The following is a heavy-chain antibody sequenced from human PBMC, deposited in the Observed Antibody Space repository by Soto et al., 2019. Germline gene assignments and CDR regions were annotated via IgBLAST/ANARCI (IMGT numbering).Heavy chain of an antibody. D-gene: IGHD3-10*01. CDR2: FRTSGDGGTT. CDR1: GFTFSSYS. V-gene: IGHV3-23*01. J-gene: IGHJ4*02. Sequence: EVQLLESGGGLVQPGGSLRLSCAASGFTFSSYSMSWVRQAPGKGLEWVSGFRTSGDGGTTYYADSVKGRFTISRGNSKNMLFLQMNSRRGEDTAIYYCAKKVNSGTGSQYFDYWGQGTLVTVSS. CDR3: AKKVNSGTGSQYFDY.